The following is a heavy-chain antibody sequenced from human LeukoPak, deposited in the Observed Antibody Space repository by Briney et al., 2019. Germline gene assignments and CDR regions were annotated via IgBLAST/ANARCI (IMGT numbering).Heavy chain of an antibody. J-gene: IGHJ3*02. CDR2: FSVSDETT. CDR3: ARETYCSGGSCYKGNAFDI. D-gene: IGHD2-15*01. CDR1: AFTFSSYA. V-gene: IGHV3-23*01. Sequence: GGTLRLSCAASAFTFSSYAMSWVRQAPGKGLEWVSGFSVSDETTYYADSVKGRFTISRDNAKNSLYLQMNSLRADDTAVYYCARETYCSGGSCYKGNAFDIWGQGTMVTVSS.